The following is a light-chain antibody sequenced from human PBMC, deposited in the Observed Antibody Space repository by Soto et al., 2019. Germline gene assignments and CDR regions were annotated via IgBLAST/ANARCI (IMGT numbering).Light chain of an antibody. J-gene: IGLJ1*01. CDR3: AAWDDSLSGIYV. V-gene: IGLV1-47*01. CDR1: SSNIGSNY. CDR2: RNN. Sequence: QSVLTQPPSASGTPGQRVTISCSGSSSNIGSNYVYWYQQLPGTAPKLLIYRNNQRPSGAPDRFSGSKSGTSASLAISGLRSEDEADYYCAAWDDSLSGIYVFGTGAKVTVL.